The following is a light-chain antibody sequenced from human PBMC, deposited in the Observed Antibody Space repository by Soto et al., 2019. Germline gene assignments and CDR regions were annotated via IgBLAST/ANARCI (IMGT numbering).Light chain of an antibody. J-gene: IGLJ2*01. Sequence: QPVLTQPASVSGSPGQSITISCTGTSSDVGAYNYVSWYQQYPGKAPKLMIYDVSNRPSGVSNRFSGSKSGNTASLTISGLQVEDETDYYCTSYTSSNTVLFGGGTKLTVL. CDR1: SSDVGAYNY. V-gene: IGLV2-14*01. CDR3: TSYTSSNTVL. CDR2: DVS.